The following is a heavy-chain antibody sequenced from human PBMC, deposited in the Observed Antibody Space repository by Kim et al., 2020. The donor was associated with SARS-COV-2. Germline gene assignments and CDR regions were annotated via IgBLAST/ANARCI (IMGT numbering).Heavy chain of an antibody. CDR3: ARSLSGSHTQDYGMDV. CDR1: GFTVSSNY. CDR2: MYSGGST. V-gene: IGHV3-53*01. J-gene: IGHJ6*02. D-gene: IGHD3-10*01. Sequence: GGSLRLSCAASGFTVSSNYMSWVRQAPGKGLEWVSLMYSGGSTYYAASVKGRFTISSDNSKNTLYLQMNSLRAEDTAVYYCARSLSGSHTQDYGMDVWGQGTTVTVSS.